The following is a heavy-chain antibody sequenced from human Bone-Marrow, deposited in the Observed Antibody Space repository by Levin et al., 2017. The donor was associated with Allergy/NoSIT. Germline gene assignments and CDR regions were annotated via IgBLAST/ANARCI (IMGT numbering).Heavy chain of an antibody. CDR2: LSYDGVDT. Sequence: GGSLRLSCAASGFTVSYSGFHWVRQAPGKGLEWVAALSYDGVDTYYAGSVKGRFNISRDTSKNTLYLQMNSLRPEDTAVYFCARVIGVKWLSDSWGQGTLVIVSS. V-gene: IGHV3-30-3*01. CDR3: ARVIGVKWLSDS. J-gene: IGHJ4*02. CDR1: GFTVSYSG. D-gene: IGHD6-19*01.